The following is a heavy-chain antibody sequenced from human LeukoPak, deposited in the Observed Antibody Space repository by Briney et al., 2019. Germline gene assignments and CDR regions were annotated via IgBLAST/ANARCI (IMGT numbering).Heavy chain of an antibody. CDR3: ARDHYDFWSGYYWFDY. V-gene: IGHV3-21*01. J-gene: IGHJ4*02. CDR2: ISSSSSYI. CDR1: GFTFRSYS. D-gene: IGHD3-3*01. Sequence: GGSLRLSCAASGFTFRSYSMNWVRQAPGKGLEWVSSISSSSSYIYYADSVKGRFTISRDNAKNSLYLQMNSLRAEDTAVYYCARDHYDFWSGYYWFDYWGQGTLVTVSS.